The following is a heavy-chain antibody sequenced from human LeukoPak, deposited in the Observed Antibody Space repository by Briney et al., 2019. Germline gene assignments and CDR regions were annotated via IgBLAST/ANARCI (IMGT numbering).Heavy chain of an antibody. Sequence: GGSLRLSCAASGFTFSSYGMSWVRQAPGKGLEWVSSISSSSSYIYYADSVKGRFTISRDDAKNSLYLQMNSLRAEDTAVYYCARDRGLFDYWGQGTLVTVSS. J-gene: IGHJ4*02. V-gene: IGHV3-21*01. D-gene: IGHD3-10*01. CDR1: GFTFSSYG. CDR2: ISSSSSYI. CDR3: ARDRGLFDY.